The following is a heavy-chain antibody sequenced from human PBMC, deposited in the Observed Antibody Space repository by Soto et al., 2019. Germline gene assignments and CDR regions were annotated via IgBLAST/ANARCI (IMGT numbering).Heavy chain of an antibody. CDR1: GGSMSSSGHF. Sequence: QVQLKESGPGLVKPSQTLSLTCTVSGGSMSSSGHFWTWIRQFPGMGLEWIGYIARSGSTKYNPSLKGRVTISSDMAEKQFSLKLDSVTAADTAVYYCGREELTGAFTWGQGTLVTVSS. CDR2: IARSGST. D-gene: IGHD7-27*01. J-gene: IGHJ5*02. V-gene: IGHV4-31*03. CDR3: GREELTGAFT.